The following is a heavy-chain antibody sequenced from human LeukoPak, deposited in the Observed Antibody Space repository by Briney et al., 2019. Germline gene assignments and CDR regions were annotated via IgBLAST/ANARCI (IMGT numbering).Heavy chain of an antibody. CDR3: ARDYSMVRGSYRAAFDI. CDR2: IYYSGST. V-gene: IGHV4-31*03. J-gene: IGHJ3*02. D-gene: IGHD3-10*01. Sequence: SETLSLTCTVSGGSISSGGYYWSWIRQHPGKGLEWIGYIYYSGSTYYNPSLKSRVTISVDTSKNQFSLKLSSVTAADTAVYYCARDYSMVRGSYRAAFDIWGQGTMVTVSS. CDR1: GGSISSGGYY.